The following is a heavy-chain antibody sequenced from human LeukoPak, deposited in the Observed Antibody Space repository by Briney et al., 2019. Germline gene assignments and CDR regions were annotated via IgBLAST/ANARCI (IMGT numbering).Heavy chain of an antibody. J-gene: IGHJ2*01. CDR3: ARLTMFRGVIYGTDWHSDL. Sequence: SETLSLTCTVSGGSISSSSYYWGWIRQPPGKGLEWIGSIYYSGSTYYNPSLRSRVTISLDTSKNQFSLKLSSVTAADTAVYYCARLTMFRGVIYGTDWHSDLWGRGTLVTVSS. V-gene: IGHV4-39*07. CDR1: GGSISSSSYY. D-gene: IGHD3-10*01. CDR2: IYYSGST.